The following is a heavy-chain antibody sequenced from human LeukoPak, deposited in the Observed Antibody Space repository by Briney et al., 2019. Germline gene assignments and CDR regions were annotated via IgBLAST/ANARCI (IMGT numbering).Heavy chain of an antibody. CDR1: GFTLSTYS. V-gene: IGHV3-74*01. Sequence: GGSRRLSCAASGFTLSTYSMHWVRQAPGKGLVWVSRSSTDGRTTTYVDSVNGRFTISRDNAKNTLYLQMNSLRAEDTAVYYCATDFAYKFDYWGQGALVTVSS. J-gene: IGHJ4*01. CDR2: SSTDGRTT. CDR3: ATDFAYKFDY. D-gene: IGHD1-1*01.